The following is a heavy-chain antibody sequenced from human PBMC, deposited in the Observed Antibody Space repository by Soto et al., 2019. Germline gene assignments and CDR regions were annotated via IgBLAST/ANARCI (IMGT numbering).Heavy chain of an antibody. V-gene: IGHV3-9*01. CDR2: ISWNSGSI. D-gene: IGHD6-19*01. Sequence: GGSLRLSCAASGFTFDDYAMHWVRQAPGKGLEWVSGISWNSGSIGYADSVKGRFTISRDNAKNSLYLQMNSLRAEDTALYYCAKASYSGWPSPVGYWGQGTLVTVSS. CDR3: AKASYSGWPSPVGY. J-gene: IGHJ4*02. CDR1: GFTFDDYA.